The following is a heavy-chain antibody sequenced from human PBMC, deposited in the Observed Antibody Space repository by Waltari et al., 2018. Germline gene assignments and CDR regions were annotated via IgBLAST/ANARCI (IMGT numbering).Heavy chain of an antibody. CDR1: GFTFSSYA. CDR3: AREAYYDSSGYIH. CDR2: ISYDGSNK. Sequence: QVQLVESGGGVVQPGRSLRLSCAASGFTFSSYAMHWVRQAPGKWLEWVAVISYDGSNKYYADSVKGRFTISRDNSKNTLYLQMNSLRAEDTAVYYCAREAYYDSSGYIHWGQGTLVTVSS. D-gene: IGHD3-22*01. J-gene: IGHJ4*02. V-gene: IGHV3-30*01.